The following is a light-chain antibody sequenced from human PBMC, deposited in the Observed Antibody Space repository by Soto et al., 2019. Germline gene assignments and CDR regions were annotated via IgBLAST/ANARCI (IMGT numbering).Light chain of an antibody. CDR2: EVS. J-gene: IGLJ3*02. V-gene: IGLV2-14*01. CDR3: SSYTSSSTLEV. CDR1: SSDVGGYNY. Sequence: QSALAQPASVSGSPGQSITISYTGTSSDVGGYNYVSWYQQHPGKAPKLMIYEVSNRPSGVSNRFSGSKSGNTASLTISGLQAEDEADYYCSSYTSSSTLEVFGGGTKVTVL.